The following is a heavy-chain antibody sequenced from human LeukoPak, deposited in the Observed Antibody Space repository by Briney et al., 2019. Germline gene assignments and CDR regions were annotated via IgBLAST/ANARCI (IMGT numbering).Heavy chain of an antibody. J-gene: IGHJ2*01. CDR2: IYYSGST. CDR1: GGSFSGYY. D-gene: IGHD6-6*01. Sequence: PSETLSLTCAVYGGSFSGYYWSWIRQHPGKGLEWIGYIYYSGSTYYTPSLKSRVTISVDTSKNQFSLKLSSVTAADTAVYYCARDLRYSSSRYFDLWGRGTLVTVSS. V-gene: IGHV4-31*11. CDR3: ARDLRYSSSRYFDL.